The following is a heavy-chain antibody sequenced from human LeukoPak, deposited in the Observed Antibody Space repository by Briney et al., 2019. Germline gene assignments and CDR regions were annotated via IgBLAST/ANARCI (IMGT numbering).Heavy chain of an antibody. Sequence: ASVKVSCKASGYTFTSYYMHWVRQAPGQGLEWMGIINPSGGSTSYAQKFQGRVTMTRDTSTSTVYMELSSLRSGDTAVYYCARAYGSGSYYRPSAGGGYWGHGTLVTVSS. J-gene: IGHJ4*01. CDR2: INPSGGST. V-gene: IGHV1-46*01. D-gene: IGHD3-10*01. CDR3: ARAYGSGSYYRPSAGGGY. CDR1: GYTFTSYY.